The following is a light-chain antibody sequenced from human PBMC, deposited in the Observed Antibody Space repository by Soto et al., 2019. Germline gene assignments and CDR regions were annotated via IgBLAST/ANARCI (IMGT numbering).Light chain of an antibody. Sequence: NFLTQSPATLSLSPEERATLSCRASQSVGIYLAWYQQKPGQAPRLLIYDAFQRATGIPARFSGSGSGTDFTLTISSLEPEDFAVYYCQQRSNWSPPFTFGPGTKVEMK. J-gene: IGKJ2*01. CDR3: QQRSNWSPPFT. CDR1: QSVGIY. V-gene: IGKV3-11*01. CDR2: DAF.